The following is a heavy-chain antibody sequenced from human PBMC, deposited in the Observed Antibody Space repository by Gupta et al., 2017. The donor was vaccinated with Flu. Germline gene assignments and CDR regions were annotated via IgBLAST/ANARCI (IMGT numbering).Heavy chain of an antibody. D-gene: IGHD3-16*01. CDR1: AGSLNSGGYF. V-gene: IGHV4-31*03. Sequence: QVQLQESGPGLVKPSQTLSLSCTVSAGSLNSGGYFWSWIRHLPGKGLEWIGYVYLNGDTYYNPSLQSRVSISVDRSKNQFSLEVGSVTAADTAVYFCARRGAYFFDFWGQGTLVTVSS. J-gene: IGHJ4*02. CDR3: ARRGAYFFDF. CDR2: VYLNGDT.